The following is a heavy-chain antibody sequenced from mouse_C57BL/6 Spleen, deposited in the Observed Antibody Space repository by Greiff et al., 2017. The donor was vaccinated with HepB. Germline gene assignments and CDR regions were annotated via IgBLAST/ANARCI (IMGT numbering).Heavy chain of an antibody. D-gene: IGHD2-1*01. CDR2: IYPGSGST. V-gene: IGHV1-55*01. CDR3: ARGGNYEAWFAY. Sequence: QVQLQQPGAELVKPGASVKMSCKASGYTFTSYWITWVKQRPGQGLEWIGDIYPGSGSTNYNEKFKSKATLTVDTSSRTAYMQLSSLTSEDSAVYYCARGGNYEAWFAYWGQGTLVTVSA. J-gene: IGHJ3*01. CDR1: GYTFTSYW.